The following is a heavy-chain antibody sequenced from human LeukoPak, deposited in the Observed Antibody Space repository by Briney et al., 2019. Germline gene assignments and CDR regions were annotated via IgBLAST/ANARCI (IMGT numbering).Heavy chain of an antibody. CDR3: AKALMGGSYQDANDY. V-gene: IGHV3-23*01. Sequence: GGSLRLSCAASGFTFNRFAMSWVRQAPGKGLEWVSAISGSGGSTYYADSVKGRFTISRDNSKNTLYLQMNSLRAEDTAVYYCAKALMGGSYQDANDYWGQGTLVTVSS. J-gene: IGHJ4*02. D-gene: IGHD1-26*01. CDR1: GFTFNRFA. CDR2: ISGSGGST.